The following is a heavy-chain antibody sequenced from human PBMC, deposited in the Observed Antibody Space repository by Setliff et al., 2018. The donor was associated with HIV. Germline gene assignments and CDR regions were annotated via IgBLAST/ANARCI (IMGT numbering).Heavy chain of an antibody. CDR3: ARRELSIAAAGTYSDY. CDR1: GGSISSSSSY. Sequence: SETLSLTCTVSGGSISSSSSYWGCIRQPPGKGLEWIGSIYYTGSANYNPSLKSRVTMSVDTSKNQFSLKLSSVTAADTAVYYCARRELSIAAAGTYSDYWGQGTLVTVSS. V-gene: IGHV4-39*01. D-gene: IGHD6-13*01. CDR2: IYYTGSA. J-gene: IGHJ4*02.